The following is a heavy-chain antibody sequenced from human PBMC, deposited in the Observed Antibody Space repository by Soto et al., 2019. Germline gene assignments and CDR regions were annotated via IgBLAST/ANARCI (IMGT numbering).Heavy chain of an antibody. V-gene: IGHV3-23*01. CDR3: AKDAISGDGIWLMDS. J-gene: IGHJ5*02. D-gene: IGHD2-21*02. CDR1: GFTFRNYA. Sequence: PGGSLRLSCAASGFTFRNYAMTWARQAPGKGLEWVSSLLRSGSSAYYADSVRGRFTISSDTSANSLYLQMDNLRAEDTAIYYCAKDAISGDGIWLMDSWGQGTLGTVS. CDR2: LLRSGSSA.